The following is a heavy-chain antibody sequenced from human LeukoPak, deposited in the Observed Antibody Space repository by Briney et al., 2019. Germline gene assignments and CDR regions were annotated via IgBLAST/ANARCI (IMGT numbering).Heavy chain of an antibody. V-gene: IGHV3-48*02. Sequence: GGSLTLSCAASGLSFSDYSMNWVRQAPGKGLEWVPYISSTSTTIYYADSVKGRFTISRDNAKNSLYLQMNSLRDDDTAVYYCAGDAVVFAFDVWGQGTMVTVSS. CDR2: ISSTSTTI. CDR3: AGDAVVFAFDV. D-gene: IGHD2-8*02. J-gene: IGHJ3*01. CDR1: GLSFSDYS.